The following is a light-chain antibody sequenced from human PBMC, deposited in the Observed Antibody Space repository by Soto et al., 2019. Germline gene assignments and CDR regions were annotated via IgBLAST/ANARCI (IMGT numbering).Light chain of an antibody. CDR1: SSDVGGYSY. CDR2: DVS. CDR3: CSYAGSYTYV. J-gene: IGLJ1*01. Sequence: QSVLTQPRSVSGSPGQSVTISCTGTSSDVGGYSYVSWYQQHPGKAPKVMIYDVSKRPSGVPDRFSGSKSGNTASLTISGLQAEDEADYYCCSYAGSYTYVFGTGTKLTFL. V-gene: IGLV2-11*01.